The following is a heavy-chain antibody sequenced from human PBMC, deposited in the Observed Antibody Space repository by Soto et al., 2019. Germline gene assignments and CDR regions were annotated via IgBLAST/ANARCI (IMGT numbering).Heavy chain of an antibody. CDR2: INAGNGNT. V-gene: IGHV1-3*01. CDR3: ARAEVVSGDFDY. CDR1: GYTFTSYA. D-gene: IGHD3-22*01. J-gene: IGHJ4*02. Sequence: QVQLVQSGAEVKKPGASVKVSCKASGYTFTSYAIHWVRQAPGQRLEWMGWINAGNGNTKYSQKFQGRVTITRDTSASTAYMELSSLRSEDTAVYYCARAEVVSGDFDYWGQGTLVTVSS.